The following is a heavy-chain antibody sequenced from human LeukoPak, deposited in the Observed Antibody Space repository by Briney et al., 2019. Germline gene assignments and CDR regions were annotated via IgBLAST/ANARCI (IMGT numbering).Heavy chain of an antibody. CDR1: GGAINNYF. CDR3: ARLITGGWLNY. D-gene: IGHD3-22*01. J-gene: IGHJ4*02. Sequence: PSETLSLTCTVSGGAINNYFWSWIRQPPGKGLEWIGFIFYRGTTKYSPSLRSRVTISLDTSKNQFSLKLSSVTAADTAVYYCARLITGGWLNYWGQGTLVTVSS. CDR2: IFYRGTT. V-gene: IGHV4-59*08.